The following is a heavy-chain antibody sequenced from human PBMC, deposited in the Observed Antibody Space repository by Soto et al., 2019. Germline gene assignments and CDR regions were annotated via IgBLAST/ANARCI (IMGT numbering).Heavy chain of an antibody. CDR1: GGSFSNYA. CDR3: ARWGTDCGGDCSGWLYYGMDV. Sequence: QVQLVQSGAEVRKPGSSVKVSCKTSGGSFSNYAISWVRQAPGQGLEWMGGIIPLFGTPDYAQRYKGRVTIIADKTTSTAYIGMKSLRPEDTAVYFCARWGTDCGGDCSGWLYYGMDVWGQGTTVTVSS. V-gene: IGHV1-69*14. CDR2: IIPLFGTP. J-gene: IGHJ6*02. D-gene: IGHD2-21*02.